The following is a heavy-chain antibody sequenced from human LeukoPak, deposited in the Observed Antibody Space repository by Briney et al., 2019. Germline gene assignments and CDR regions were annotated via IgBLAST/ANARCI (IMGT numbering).Heavy chain of an antibody. D-gene: IGHD5-12*01. V-gene: IGHV5-51*01. CDR2: IYPGDSDT. J-gene: IGHJ4*02. CDR3: ARRDRLVGYSGYGLDS. Sequence: GESLQISCKASGYSFTNYWIGWVRQMPGKGLEWMGIIYPGDSDTRYSPSFRGQVTISADKSITTAYLQWSSLKASDTAMYYCARRDRLVGYSGYGLDSGRQGTLVTVSS. CDR1: GYSFTNYW.